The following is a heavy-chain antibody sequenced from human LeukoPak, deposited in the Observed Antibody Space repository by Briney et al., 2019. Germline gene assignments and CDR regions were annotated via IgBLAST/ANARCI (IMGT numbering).Heavy chain of an antibody. V-gene: IGHV1-69*04. CDR3: ARLEQQPARGPRNWFDP. Sequence: SVKASCKASGGTFSSYAISWVRQAPGQGLEWMGRIIPILGIANYAQKFQGRVTITADKSTSTAYMELSSLRSEDTAVYYCARLEQQPARGPRNWFDPWGQGTLVTVSS. CDR2: IIPILGIA. D-gene: IGHD6-13*01. J-gene: IGHJ5*02. CDR1: GGTFSSYA.